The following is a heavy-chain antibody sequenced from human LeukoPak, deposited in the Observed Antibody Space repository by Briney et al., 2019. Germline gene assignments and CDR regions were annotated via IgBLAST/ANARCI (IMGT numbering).Heavy chain of an antibody. CDR1: GYTFTSYY. D-gene: IGHD1-26*01. J-gene: IGHJ4*02. Sequence: ASVKVSCKASGYTFTSYYMHWLRQPPGQGLEWMGIINPSGGSTSYAQKFQGRVTMTRDTSTSTVYMELSSLRSEDTAVYYCARRIVGAKRAQVFDYWGQGTLVTVSS. CDR3: ARRIVGAKRAQVFDY. V-gene: IGHV1-46*01. CDR2: INPSGGST.